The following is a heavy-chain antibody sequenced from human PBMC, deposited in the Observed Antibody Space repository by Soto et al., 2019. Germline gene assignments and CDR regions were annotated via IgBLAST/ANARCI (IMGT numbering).Heavy chain of an antibody. V-gene: IGHV4-39*01. J-gene: IGHJ6*02. D-gene: IGHD2-15*01. Sequence: QLQLQESGPGLVKPSETLSLTCTVSGGSISSSSYYWGWIRQPPGKGLEWIGSIYYSGSTYYNPSLKSRVTISVDTSKNQFSLKLSSVTAADTAVYYCARLGLGGYYGMDVWGQGTTVTVSS. CDR2: IYYSGST. CDR3: ARLGLGGYYGMDV. CDR1: GGSISSSSYY.